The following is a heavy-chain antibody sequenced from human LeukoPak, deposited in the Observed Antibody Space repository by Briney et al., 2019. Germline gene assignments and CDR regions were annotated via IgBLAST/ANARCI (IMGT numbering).Heavy chain of an antibody. V-gene: IGHV3-48*03. CDR1: GFTFSNYE. CDR3: ATVGGPMVRGVIIPQVFDH. Sequence: GGSLRLSCAASGFTFSNYEMNWVRQAPGKELEWVSYISGSDTTYYADSVKGRFTVSRDNAKNSLYLQMNSVRAEDTAVYYCATVGGPMVRGVIIPQVFDHWGQGTLVTVSS. J-gene: IGHJ4*02. CDR2: ISGSDTT. D-gene: IGHD3-10*01.